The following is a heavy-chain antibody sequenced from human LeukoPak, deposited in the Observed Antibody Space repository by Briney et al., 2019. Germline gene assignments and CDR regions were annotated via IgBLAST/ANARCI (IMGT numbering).Heavy chain of an antibody. CDR3: AKKGATTGDFDY. CDR2: ISRSGGST. CDR1: GFTFSGYG. Sequence: GGSLRLSCEASGFTFSGYGMHWVRQAPGKGLEWVSTISRSGGSTYYADSVKGRFTISRDNSKNMLYLQMNSLRAEDTAVYYCAKKGATTGDFDYWGQGTLVTVSS. V-gene: IGHV3-23*01. D-gene: IGHD1-26*01. J-gene: IGHJ4*02.